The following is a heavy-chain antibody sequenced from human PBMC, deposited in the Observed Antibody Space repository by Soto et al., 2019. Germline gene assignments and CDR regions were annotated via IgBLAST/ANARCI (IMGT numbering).Heavy chain of an antibody. CDR3: TREVNGFCSGGNCRHWVDP. CDR1: GFTFRSSA. J-gene: IGHJ5*02. CDR2: IWYDGNNK. Sequence: QVQLVESGGGVVQPGTSLRLSCAASGFTFRSSAMHWVRQAPGKGLNWVAVIWYDGNNKYYSESVKGRFTISKDNSKNTLDLEMNSLGAEDTAVNYCTREVNGFCSGGNCRHWVDPCGQATLVTVSS. V-gene: IGHV3-33*01. D-gene: IGHD2-15*01.